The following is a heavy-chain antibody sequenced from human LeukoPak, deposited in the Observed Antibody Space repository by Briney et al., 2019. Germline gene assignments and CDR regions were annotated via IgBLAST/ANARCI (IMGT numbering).Heavy chain of an antibody. CDR3: ASHFIAAAGRWYFDY. V-gene: IGHV3-66*04. CDR1: GCTVSSNY. Sequence: PGGSLRLSCAASGCTVSSNYMSWVRQAPGKGLKWVSVIYSGGSTYYADSVKGRFTISRDNSKNTLYLQMNSLRAEDTAVYYCASHFIAAAGRWYFDYWGQGTLVTVSS. J-gene: IGHJ4*02. D-gene: IGHD6-13*01. CDR2: IYSGGST.